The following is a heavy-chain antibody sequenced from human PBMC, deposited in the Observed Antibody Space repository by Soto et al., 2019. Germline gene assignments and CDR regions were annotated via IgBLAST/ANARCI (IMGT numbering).Heavy chain of an antibody. CDR1: GGSFSGYY. CDR2: INHSGST. CDR3: ARFTWSKGMDV. Sequence: LALTCAVYGGSFSGYYWSWIRQPPGKGLEWIGEINHSGSTNYNPSLKSRVTISVDTSKNQFSLKLSSVTAADTAVYYCARFTWSKGMDVWGQGTTVTVSS. J-gene: IGHJ6*02. D-gene: IGHD3-3*01. V-gene: IGHV4-34*01.